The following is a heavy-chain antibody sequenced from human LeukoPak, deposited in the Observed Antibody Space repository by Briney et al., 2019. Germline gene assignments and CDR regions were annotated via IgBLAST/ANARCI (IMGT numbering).Heavy chain of an antibody. CDR2: INSDGST. CDR3: TKSSGWPFDN. Sequence: PGGSLRLSCAASGFSVRINYIAWVRQAPGRGLEWVSIINSDGSTYYADSVKGRFTISRDSSKNTVSLQMNSVRAEDTAMYYCTKSSGWPFDNWGQGTLVTVSS. J-gene: IGHJ4*02. V-gene: IGHV3-53*01. CDR1: GFSVRINY. D-gene: IGHD6-19*01.